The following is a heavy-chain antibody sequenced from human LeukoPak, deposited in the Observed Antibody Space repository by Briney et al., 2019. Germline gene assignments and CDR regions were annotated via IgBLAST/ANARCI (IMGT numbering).Heavy chain of an antibody. CDR1: GFTFSSYG. CDR3: ARDRTLVGGIDY. Sequence: GSLRLSCAASGFTFSSYGMHWVRQPPGKGLEWIGEIHHSGSTDYNPPLKSRVTISVDTSKNQFSLKLTSVTAADTAVYYCARDRTLVGGIDYWGQGTLVTVSS. CDR2: IHHSGST. V-gene: IGHV4-4*02. J-gene: IGHJ4*02. D-gene: IGHD1-26*01.